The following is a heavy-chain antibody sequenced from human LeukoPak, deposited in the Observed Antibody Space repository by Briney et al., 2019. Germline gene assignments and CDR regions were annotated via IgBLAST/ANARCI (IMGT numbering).Heavy chain of an antibody. D-gene: IGHD3-3*01. V-gene: IGHV4-34*01. CDR1: GGSFSGYY. CDR3: ARTATTIFGVVRTNWFDP. CDR2: INHSGST. Sequence: SETLSLTCAVYGGSFSGYYWSWIRQPPGKGLEWIGEINHSGSTNYNPSLKSRVTISVDTSKNQFSLKLSSVTAADTAVYYCARTATTIFGVVRTNWFDPWRQGTMVTVSS. J-gene: IGHJ5*02.